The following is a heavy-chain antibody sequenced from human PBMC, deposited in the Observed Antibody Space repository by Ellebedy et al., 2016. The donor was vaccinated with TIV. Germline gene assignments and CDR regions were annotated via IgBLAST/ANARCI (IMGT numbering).Heavy chain of an antibody. CDR1: GFTFSDYY. CDR2: IDAAGDT. Sequence: GGSLRLXXAASGFTFSDYYMSWVRQATGKGLEWVSGIDAAGDTYYPDSVKGRFSISRENSKNSLYLQMASLRVGDTAVYHCARGYGSGSHHPYAFDLWGQGAMVSVSS. J-gene: IGHJ3*01. CDR3: ARGYGSGSHHPYAFDL. V-gene: IGHV3-13*01. D-gene: IGHD3-10*01.